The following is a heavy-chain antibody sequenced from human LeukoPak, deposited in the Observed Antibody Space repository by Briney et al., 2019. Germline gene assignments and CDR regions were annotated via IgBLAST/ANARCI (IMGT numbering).Heavy chain of an antibody. V-gene: IGHV1-18*01. J-gene: IGHJ3*02. CDR2: ISASSGKT. CDR1: GYTFSSHG. Sequence: ASVKVSCKPSGYTFSSHGTTWVRQAPGQGLEWMGCISASSGKTTIAQTLKGRVTMTTATSTTTSYMNLGSLRPDATALFFCSRAYCGSTSCYFDISGQGKVVTASS. D-gene: IGHD2-2*01. CDR3: SRAYCGSTSCYFDI.